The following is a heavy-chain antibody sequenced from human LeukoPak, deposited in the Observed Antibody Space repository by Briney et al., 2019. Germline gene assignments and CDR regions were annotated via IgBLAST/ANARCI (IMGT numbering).Heavy chain of an antibody. Sequence: SGPTLVNPTQTLTLTCTFSGSSLSTSGVGVGWIRQPPGKALEWLALIYWDDDKRYSPYQKSRLTITKDTSKNQVVLTMTNMDPVDTATYYCAHRSRSSSWYNSVFDYWGQGTLVTVSS. V-gene: IGHV2-5*02. CDR3: AHRSRSSSWYNSVFDY. J-gene: IGHJ4*02. D-gene: IGHD6-13*01. CDR2: IYWDDDK. CDR1: GSSLSTSGVG.